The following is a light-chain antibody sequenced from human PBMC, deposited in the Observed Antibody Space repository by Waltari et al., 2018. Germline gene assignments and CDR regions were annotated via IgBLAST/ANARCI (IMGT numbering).Light chain of an antibody. V-gene: IGKV2-28*01. CDR3: MQALQTPLT. J-gene: IGKJ4*01. Sequence: DIVMTQSPISLPVTPGEPASIFCRSSPSLLLSNGYNYLNWYLQKPGQSPQLLIYLGSNRASGVPDRFSGSGSGTDFTLKISRVEADDVGVYYCMQALQTPLTFGGGTKVEI. CDR2: LGS. CDR1: PSLLLSNGYNY.